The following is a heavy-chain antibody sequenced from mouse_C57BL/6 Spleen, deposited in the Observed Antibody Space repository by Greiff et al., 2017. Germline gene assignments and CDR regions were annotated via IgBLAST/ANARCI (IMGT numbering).Heavy chain of an antibody. CDR3: ARPSLSYFDY. D-gene: IGHD1-1*02. J-gene: IGHJ2*01. Sequence: QVQLPQPGAELVKPGASVKLSCKASGYTFTSYWMHWVKQRPGQGLEWIGMIHPNSGSTNYNEKFKIKATLTVDKSSSTAYLQLSSLTSEDSAVYYCARPSLSYFDYWGQGTTLTVAS. V-gene: IGHV1-64*01. CDR1: GYTFTSYW. CDR2: IHPNSGST.